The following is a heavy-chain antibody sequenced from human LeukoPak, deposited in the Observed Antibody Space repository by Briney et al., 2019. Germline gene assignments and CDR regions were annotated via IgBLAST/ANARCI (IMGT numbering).Heavy chain of an antibody. J-gene: IGHJ4*02. CDR1: GFTFSSYA. D-gene: IGHD4/OR15-4a*01. V-gene: IGHV3-23*01. CDR3: ARRAGAYSHPYDY. CDR2: ISGSDAGT. Sequence: PGGSLRLSCAASGFTFSSYAMSWVRHIPGKGLEWVSAISGSDAGTYYADSVKGRFTISRDNSKNTLYLQMNRLRAEDTAVYYCARRAGAYSHPYDYWGQGTLVTVSS.